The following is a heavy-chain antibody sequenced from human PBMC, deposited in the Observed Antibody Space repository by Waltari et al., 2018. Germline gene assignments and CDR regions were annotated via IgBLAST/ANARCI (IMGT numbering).Heavy chain of an antibody. CDR1: GFTFIHHW. J-gene: IGHJ4*02. Sequence: EVQLVESGGGLVQPGGSLRLSCAASGFTFIHHWMPWVRQTPGKGLVWVSRIDHDGTNTDYADSVKGRFTISRDNAKNTLYLQMNSLRAEDTAIYYYCTRDHGGQPYDYWGQGTLVTVSS. CDR3: TRDHGGQPYDY. CDR2: IDHDGTNT. D-gene: IGHD3-10*01. V-gene: IGHV3-74*01.